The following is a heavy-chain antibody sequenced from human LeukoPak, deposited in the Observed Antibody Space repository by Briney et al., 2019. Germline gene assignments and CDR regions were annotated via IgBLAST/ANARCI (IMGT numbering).Heavy chain of an antibody. D-gene: IGHD3-22*01. J-gene: IGHJ4*02. V-gene: IGHV3-23*01. CDR3: AGTYYYDSSGYSFEY. CDR1: GFTFSSYA. CDR2: ISGSGDRT. Sequence: GGSLRLSCAASGFTFSSYAMSWVRQAPGKGLEWVSGISGSGDRTDYADSVKGRFTISGDNSKNTLYLQMNSLTAEDTAVYYCAGTYYYDSSGYSFEYWGQGTLVAVSS.